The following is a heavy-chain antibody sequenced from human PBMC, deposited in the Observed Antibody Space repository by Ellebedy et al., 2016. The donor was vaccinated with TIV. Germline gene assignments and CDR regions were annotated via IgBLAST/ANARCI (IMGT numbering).Heavy chain of an antibody. Sequence: GESLKISCGVSGFTFSSYGMHWVRQAPGKGLEWVAVIWYDGTKKYYADSVKGRFTISRDNSKNTLYLQMNSLRAEDTAVYYCARVRFSGYDYFDYWGQGTLVTVSS. CDR3: ARVRFSGYDYFDY. D-gene: IGHD5-12*01. J-gene: IGHJ4*02. CDR2: IWYDGTKK. V-gene: IGHV3-33*08. CDR1: GFTFSSYG.